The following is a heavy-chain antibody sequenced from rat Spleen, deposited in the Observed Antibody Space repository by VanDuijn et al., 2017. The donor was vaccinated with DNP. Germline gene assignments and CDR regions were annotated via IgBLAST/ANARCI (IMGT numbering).Heavy chain of an antibody. D-gene: IGHD1-12*02. Sequence: EVQLQESGPGLVKPSQSLSLTCSVTGYSITSNYWAWIRKFPGNKMEWMGYISYSGSTGYNPFLKSRISITRDTSKNQFFLQLNSVTTEETATYYCARGTMMGGFAYWGQGTLVTVSS. CDR1: GYSITSNY. CDR2: ISYSGST. J-gene: IGHJ3*01. CDR3: ARGTMMGGFAY. V-gene: IGHV3-1*01.